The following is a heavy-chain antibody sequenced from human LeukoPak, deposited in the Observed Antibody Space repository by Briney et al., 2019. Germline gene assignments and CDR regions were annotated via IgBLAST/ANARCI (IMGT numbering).Heavy chain of an antibody. Sequence: GGSLRLSCAASGFTFSSYAMSWVRQAPGKGLEWVSAIASGGSTYYADSVKGRFTISRDNAKNSLYLQMNSLRAEDTAVYYCARDSDGRLLSYYDSSGYVPNAFDIWGQGTMVTVSS. J-gene: IGHJ3*02. D-gene: IGHD3-22*01. V-gene: IGHV3-23*01. CDR2: IASGGST. CDR1: GFTFSSYA. CDR3: ARDSDGRLLSYYDSSGYVPNAFDI.